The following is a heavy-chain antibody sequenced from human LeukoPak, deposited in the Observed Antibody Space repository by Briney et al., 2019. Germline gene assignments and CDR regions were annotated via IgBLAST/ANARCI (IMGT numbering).Heavy chain of an antibody. CDR1: GFNFNTYA. V-gene: IGHV3-23*01. D-gene: IGHD3-3*01. CDR3: AKKRHYDFWSGYCHFDY. Sequence: GGSLRLSCAASGFNFNTYAMSWVRQAPGKGLEWVSAISSGGFTYYADSVKGRFTMSRDNSKNTLYLQMNRLRAEDTAIYYCAKKRHYDFWSGYCHFDYWGQGTLVTVSS. CDR2: ISSGGFT. J-gene: IGHJ4*02.